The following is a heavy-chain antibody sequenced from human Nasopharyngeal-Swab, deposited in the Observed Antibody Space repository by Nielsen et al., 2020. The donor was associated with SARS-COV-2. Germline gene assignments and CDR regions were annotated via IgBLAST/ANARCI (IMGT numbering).Heavy chain of an antibody. V-gene: IGHV3-30*03. CDR1: GFTFSSHG. J-gene: IGHJ6*02. CDR2: ISFDGSKK. D-gene: IGHD5-12*01. Sequence: GESLKISCAASGFTFSSHGMHWVRQAPGKGLEWVAVISFDGSKKYYADSVKGRFTISRDSSKNTLYLQMNSLRAEDTAVYYCARDTSVDIVLLYYGMDVWGQGTRSPSP. CDR3: ARDTSVDIVLLYYGMDV.